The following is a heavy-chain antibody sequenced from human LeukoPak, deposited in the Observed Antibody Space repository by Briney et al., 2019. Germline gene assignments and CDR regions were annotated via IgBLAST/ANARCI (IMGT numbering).Heavy chain of an antibody. D-gene: IGHD6-19*01. Sequence: SQTLSLTRVISGDSVSSKSAAWNWIRQSPSRGLEWLGRTYYRSKWFNDYAVSVKGRITINPDTSKNQFSLQLNSVTPEDTAVYFCARTSGYFDYWGQGTLVTVSS. CDR1: GDSVSSKSAA. CDR2: TYYRSKWFN. J-gene: IGHJ4*02. CDR3: ARTSGYFDY. V-gene: IGHV6-1*01.